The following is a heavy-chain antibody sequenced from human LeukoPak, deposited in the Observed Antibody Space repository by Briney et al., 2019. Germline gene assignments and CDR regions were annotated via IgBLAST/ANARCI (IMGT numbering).Heavy chain of an antibody. Sequence: SETLSLTRTVSGGSSSSNNWSWIRQRPGKGREWIVYIYYSGRTNSNPSLKSLVTISVASPKNQFTLKLSSVTAADTAVYYCARRPILSTAPFYYYYYGMDVCGQGTTVTVSS. CDR2: IYYSGRT. CDR3: ARRPILSTAPFYYYYYGMDV. V-gene: IGHV4-59*08. CDR1: GGSSSSNN. D-gene: IGHD2-21*01. J-gene: IGHJ6*02.